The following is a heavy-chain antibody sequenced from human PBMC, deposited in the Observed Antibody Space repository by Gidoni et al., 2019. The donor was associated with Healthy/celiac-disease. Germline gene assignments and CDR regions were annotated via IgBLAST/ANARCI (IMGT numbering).Heavy chain of an antibody. J-gene: IGHJ4*02. CDR2: IDPSDSYT. Sequence: EVQLVQSGAAVKKPGASRRISCKGSGYSFTSYWISWVRQMPGKGLEWMGRIDPSDSYTNYSPSFQGHVTISADKSISTAYLQWSSLKASDTAMYYCARLGDGYSYGGDYFDYWGQGTLVTVSS. CDR3: ARLGDGYSYGGDYFDY. CDR1: GYSFTSYW. V-gene: IGHV5-10-1*01. D-gene: IGHD5-18*01.